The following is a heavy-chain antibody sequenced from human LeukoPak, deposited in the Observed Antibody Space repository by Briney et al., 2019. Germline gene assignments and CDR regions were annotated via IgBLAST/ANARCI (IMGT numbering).Heavy chain of an antibody. CDR3: ARGATYAYYQDY. D-gene: IGHD1-26*01. CDR2: ISSTGGTI. J-gene: IGHJ4*02. V-gene: IGHV3-48*04. Sequence: GGSLRLSCAASGFTFSTNSMNWVRQAPGKGLEWVSYISSTGGTIYYADSMKGRFTISRDNAKNTLYLQMNSLRAEDTAVCYCARGATYAYYQDYWGQGTLVTVSS. CDR1: GFTFSTNS.